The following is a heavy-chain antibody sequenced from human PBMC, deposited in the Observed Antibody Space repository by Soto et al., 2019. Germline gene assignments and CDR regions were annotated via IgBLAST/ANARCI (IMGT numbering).Heavy chain of an antibody. CDR2: ISYDGSNK. CDR1: GFTFSSYA. CDR3: ARDRRDTAMVTGAFDI. D-gene: IGHD5-18*01. J-gene: IGHJ3*02. Sequence: QVQLVESGGGVVQPGRSLRLSCAASGFTFSSYAMHWVRQAPGKGLEWVAVISYDGSNKYYADSVKGRFTISRDNSKNTLYLQMNSLRAEDTAVYYCARDRRDTAMVTGAFDICGQGTMVTVSS. V-gene: IGHV3-30-3*01.